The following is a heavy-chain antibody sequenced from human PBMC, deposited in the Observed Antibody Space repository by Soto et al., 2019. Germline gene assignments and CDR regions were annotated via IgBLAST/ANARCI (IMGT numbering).Heavy chain of an antibody. CDR1: GFTFDDYA. CDR3: AKDTSNSGWFLDHQH. CDR2: ISWNSGFI. Sequence: EVQLVESGGGLVPPGRSLRLSCAASGFTFDDYAMQWVRHAPGKGLEWVSGISWNSGFIGYGDSVRGRFTVSRDNAKDSVYLEMNNLRPDDTAFYYCAKDTSNSGWFLDHQHWGQGTLVTVSS. V-gene: IGHV3-9*01. D-gene: IGHD3-3*01. J-gene: IGHJ1*01.